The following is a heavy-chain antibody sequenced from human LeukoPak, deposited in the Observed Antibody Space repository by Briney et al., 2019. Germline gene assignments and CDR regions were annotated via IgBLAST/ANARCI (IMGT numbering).Heavy chain of an antibody. J-gene: IGHJ3*02. Sequence: GGSLRLSCAASGFTFSSYSINWVRQAPGKGLEWVSSISSSGTYMYYADSVRGRFTISRDNAENSLYLQMNSLRAEDTAVYYCARDRGFNYALYAFDIWGQGTVVTVSS. CDR2: ISSSGTYM. CDR3: ARDRGFNYALYAFDI. V-gene: IGHV3-21*01. CDR1: GFTFSSYS. D-gene: IGHD5-18*01.